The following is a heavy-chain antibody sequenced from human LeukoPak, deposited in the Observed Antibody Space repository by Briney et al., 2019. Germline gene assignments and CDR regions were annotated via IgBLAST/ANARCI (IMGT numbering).Heavy chain of an antibody. D-gene: IGHD4-17*01. CDR1: GFTFSSYG. J-gene: IGHJ4*02. Sequence: GGSLRLSCAASGFTFSSYGMHWVRQAPGKGLEWVAVIWYDGSNKYYADSVKGRFTISKDNSKNTLYLQMNSLRAEDTAVYYCARGAYGDYFDYWGQGTLVTVSS. CDR3: ARGAYGDYFDY. CDR2: IWYDGSNK. V-gene: IGHV3-33*01.